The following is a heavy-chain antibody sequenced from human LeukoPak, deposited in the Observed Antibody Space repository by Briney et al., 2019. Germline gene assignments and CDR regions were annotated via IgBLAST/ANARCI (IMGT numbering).Heavy chain of an antibody. J-gene: IGHJ6*02. V-gene: IGHV3-33*01. CDR2: IWYDGSNK. CDR1: GFTFSSYG. CDR3: AREDIVVVPAAIVGYYGMDV. D-gene: IGHD2-2*02. Sequence: PGRSLRLSCAASGFTFSSYGMHWVRQAPGKGLEWVAVIWYDGSNKYYADSVKGRFTISRDNSKNTLYLQMNSLRAEDTAVHYCAREDIVVVPAAIVGYYGMDVWGQGTTVTVSS.